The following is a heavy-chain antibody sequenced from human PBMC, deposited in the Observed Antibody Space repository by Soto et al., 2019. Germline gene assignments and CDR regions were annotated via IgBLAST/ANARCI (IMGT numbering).Heavy chain of an antibody. CDR1: GFTFSSYA. CDR2: ISGSGGST. J-gene: IGHJ5*02. Sequence: GGSLRLSCAASGFTFSSYAMSWVRQAPGKGLERVSAISGSGGSTYYADSVTGRFTISRDNSKNTLYLQMNSLRAEDTAVYYCPKGSPRRHIVVVPAASLGWFDLWGQGTMVTVSS. D-gene: IGHD2-2*01. CDR3: PKGSPRRHIVVVPAASLGWFDL. V-gene: IGHV3-23*01.